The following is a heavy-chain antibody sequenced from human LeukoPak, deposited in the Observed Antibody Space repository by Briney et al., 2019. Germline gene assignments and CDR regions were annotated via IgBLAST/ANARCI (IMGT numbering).Heavy chain of an antibody. CDR1: GGTFSNYA. Sequence: SSVKVSFKASGGTFSNYAISELGQAPGQELDGMGRIIPILGIANYAQKFQGRVTITADKSTSTAYMELRSLTSKDTAVYYCASESGLRKGYYYDSSGYCGVWGQGTLVTVSS. J-gene: IGHJ4*02. CDR3: ASESGLRKGYYYDSSGYCGV. CDR2: IIPILGIA. V-gene: IGHV1-69*04. D-gene: IGHD3-22*01.